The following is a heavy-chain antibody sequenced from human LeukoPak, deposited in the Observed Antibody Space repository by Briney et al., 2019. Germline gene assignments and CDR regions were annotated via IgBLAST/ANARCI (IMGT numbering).Heavy chain of an antibody. J-gene: IGHJ6*02. D-gene: IGHD1-1*01. CDR3: ARFWGLGLERGPSGIDV. Sequence: SETLSLTCTVSGGFISSSSDYWGWLRQPPGKGREWIGNIYYTGSTYNNPSLKSRVTISVDTSKNQCSLKQNSVSAADTGVYYCARFWGLGLERGPSGIDVWGQGTTVTVSS. V-gene: IGHV4-39*07. CDR1: GGFISSSSDY. CDR2: IYYTGST.